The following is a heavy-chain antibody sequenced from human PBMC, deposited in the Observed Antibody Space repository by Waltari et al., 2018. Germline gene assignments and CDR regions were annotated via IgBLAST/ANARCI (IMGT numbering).Heavy chain of an antibody. CDR1: GCPTRSGDSY. CDR3: ARGLDSWFDP. CDR2: IYYSGST. Sequence: QVQLQESGPGLVKPSQNLSLPCTYPGCPTRSGDSYVGWTRQPPGKGLGWIGYIYYSGSTYYNPSLKSRVTISVDTSKNQFSLKLSSVTAADTAVYYCARGLDSWFDPWGQGTLVTVSS. V-gene: IGHV4-30-4*08. J-gene: IGHJ5*02. D-gene: IGHD2-2*03.